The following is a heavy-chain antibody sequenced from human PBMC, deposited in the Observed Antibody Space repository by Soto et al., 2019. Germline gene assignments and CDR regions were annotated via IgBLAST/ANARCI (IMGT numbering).Heavy chain of an antibody. CDR2: IYDTESA. D-gene: IGHD6-25*01. CDR3: ARASCRSSAADY. J-gene: IGHJ4*02. Sequence: PSETLSLTCSVSGESISSGGYYWSWIRHLPGKGLEWIGYIYDTESAYYNPSLKSRVSISMDTSENHFAMRLTSVTAADSAVYYCARASCRSSAADYWGQGLQVTVSS. V-gene: IGHV4-31*03. CDR1: GESISSGGYY.